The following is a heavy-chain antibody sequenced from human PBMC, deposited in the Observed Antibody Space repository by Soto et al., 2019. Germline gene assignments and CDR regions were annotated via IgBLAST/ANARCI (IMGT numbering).Heavy chain of an antibody. J-gene: IGHJ6*02. CDR1: GGTFSSYA. CDR3: ASGIVSGYYTPPYYYYGMDV. CDR2: IIPIFCTA. D-gene: IGHD3-3*01. V-gene: IGHV1-69*06. Sequence: ASVKVSCKASGGTFSSYAISWVRQAPGQGLEWMGGIIPIFCTANYAQKFQGRVTITADKSTSTAYMELSSLRSEDTAVYYCASGIVSGYYTPPYYYYGMDVWGQGTTVTVSS.